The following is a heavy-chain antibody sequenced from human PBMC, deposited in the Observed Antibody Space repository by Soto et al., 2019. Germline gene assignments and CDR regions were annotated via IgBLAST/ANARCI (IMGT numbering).Heavy chain of an antibody. D-gene: IGHD3-9*01. Sequence: ASVKVSCKASGYTFINYYVHWVRQAPGQGLEWMGVINPSGGRTDYAQKFQGRLTLTSDTSTSTVFLELSSLRSEGTAIYYCTRSLNFATFSGHFDYWGQGTLVTISS. CDR3: TRSLNFATFSGHFDY. CDR1: GYTFINYY. J-gene: IGHJ4*02. V-gene: IGHV1-46*03. CDR2: INPSGGRT.